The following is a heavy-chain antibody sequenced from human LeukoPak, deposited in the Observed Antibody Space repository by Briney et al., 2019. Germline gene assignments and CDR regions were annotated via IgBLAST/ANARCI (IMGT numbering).Heavy chain of an antibody. D-gene: IGHD3-22*01. CDR2: ISSSGSTI. J-gene: IGHJ3*02. Sequence: PGGSLRLSCAASGFTFSDYYMSWIRQAPGKGLEWASYISSSGSTIYYADSVKGRFTISRDNAKNSLYLQMNSLRAEDTAVYYCARGTTYYYDTRAFDIWGQGTMVTVSS. CDR1: GFTFSDYY. CDR3: ARGTTYYYDTRAFDI. V-gene: IGHV3-11*01.